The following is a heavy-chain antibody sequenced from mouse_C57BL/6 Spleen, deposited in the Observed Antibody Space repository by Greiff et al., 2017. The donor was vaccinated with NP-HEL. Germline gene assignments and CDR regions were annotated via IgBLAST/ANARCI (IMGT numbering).Heavy chain of an antibody. CDR2: INTNNGGT. J-gene: IGHJ3*01. CDR1: GYTFTDYN. D-gene: IGHD2-4*01. CDR3: ALDYSFAY. Sequence: EVQLQQSGPELVKPGASVKMSCKASGYTFTDYNMHWVKQSHGKSLAWVGYINTNNGGTSYNQKFKGKATLTVNKSFSTPYMELRSLTSEDSAVYYCALDYSFAYWGQGTLVTVSA. V-gene: IGHV1-22*01.